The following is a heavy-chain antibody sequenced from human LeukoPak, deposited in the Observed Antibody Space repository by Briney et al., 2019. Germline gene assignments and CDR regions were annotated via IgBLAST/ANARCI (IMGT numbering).Heavy chain of an antibody. CDR2: IYYSGST. V-gene: IGHV4-39*02. Sequence: SETLSLTCTVSLGSISSSSYNWGWFRQSPGKGLEWIGTIYYSGSTSYNPSLKSRVTISVDTSKNQFSLTLRSVTAADTAVYYCARVISTGWRQNDLWGQGTLVTVSS. CDR1: LGSISSSSYN. CDR3: ARVISTGWRQNDL. J-gene: IGHJ5*02. D-gene: IGHD2-8*02.